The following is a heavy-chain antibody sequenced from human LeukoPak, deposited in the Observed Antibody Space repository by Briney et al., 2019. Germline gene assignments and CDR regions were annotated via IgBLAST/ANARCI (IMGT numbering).Heavy chain of an antibody. Sequence: TGGSLRLSCAASGFTFSSYGMHWVRQAPGKGLEWVAVISYDGSNKYYADSVKGRFTISRDNSKNTLYLQMNSLRAEDTAVYYCAKDYDFWSGYVAYYYYMDVWGKGTTVTVSS. CDR2: ISYDGSNK. J-gene: IGHJ6*03. D-gene: IGHD3-3*01. V-gene: IGHV3-30*18. CDR1: GFTFSSYG. CDR3: AKDYDFWSGYVAYYYYMDV.